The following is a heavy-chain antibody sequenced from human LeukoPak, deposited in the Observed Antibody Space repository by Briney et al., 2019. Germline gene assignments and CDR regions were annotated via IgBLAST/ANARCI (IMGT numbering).Heavy chain of an antibody. D-gene: IGHD3-10*01. Sequence: SVKVSCKASGGTFSSYAISWVRQAPGQGLEWMGGIIPIFGTANYAQKFQGRVTITADESTSTAYMELRSLRSDDTAVYYCARDYSTMVRGVMAYYYMDVWGKGTTVTISS. J-gene: IGHJ6*03. CDR2: IIPIFGTA. CDR1: GGTFSSYA. CDR3: ARDYSTMVRGVMAYYYMDV. V-gene: IGHV1-69*13.